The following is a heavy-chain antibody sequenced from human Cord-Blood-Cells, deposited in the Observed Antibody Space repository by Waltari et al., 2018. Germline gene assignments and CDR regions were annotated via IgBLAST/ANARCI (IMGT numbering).Heavy chain of an antibody. J-gene: IGHJ4*02. CDR1: GGSLSSSRYS. D-gene: IGHD6-13*01. CDR3: ASIAERKLDY. CDR2: IYYSGRT. Sequence: QLQLQESGPGLVKPSETLSLTCTVSGGSLSSSRYSWGWIRQPPRRGLEWIGRIYYSGRTYHNASLKSRVTRSVDTPTHQFCLKLSSVTAADTAVDYCASIAERKLDYWGQGTLVTVSS. V-gene: IGHV4-39*01.